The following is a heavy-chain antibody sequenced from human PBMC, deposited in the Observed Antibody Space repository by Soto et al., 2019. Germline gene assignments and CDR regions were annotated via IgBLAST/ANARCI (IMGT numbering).Heavy chain of an antibody. J-gene: IGHJ4*02. D-gene: IGHD4-4*01. CDR3: ARGQRMTTIKHFDS. CDR2: INRSGNT. V-gene: IGHV4-34*01. CDR1: GGSFSGYY. Sequence: QVQLQQWGAGLLKPSETLSLTCAVYGGSFSGYYWTWNRQPPGKGLEWIGEINRSGNTNYNPSLKSRVTISVDTSKNQFSLKVSSVTAADTAVYYCARGQRMTTIKHFDSWGRGTLVTDSS.